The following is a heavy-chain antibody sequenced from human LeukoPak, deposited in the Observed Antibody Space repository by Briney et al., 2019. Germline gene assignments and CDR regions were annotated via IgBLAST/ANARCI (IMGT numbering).Heavy chain of an antibody. CDR1: GFTFDDYA. J-gene: IGHJ3*02. D-gene: IGHD2-15*01. V-gene: IGHV3-9*01. CDR2: ISWNSGSI. CDR3: AKDKAPYCSGGSCLHDAFDI. Sequence: GRSLRLSCAASGFTFDDYAMHWVRQAPGKGLEWVSGISWNSGSIGYADSVKGRFTISRDNAKNSLYLQMNSLRAEDTALCYCAKDKAPYCSGGSCLHDAFDIWGQGTMVTVSS.